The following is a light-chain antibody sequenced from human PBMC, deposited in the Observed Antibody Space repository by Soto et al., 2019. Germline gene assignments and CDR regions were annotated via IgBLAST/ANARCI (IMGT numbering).Light chain of an antibody. Sequence: EIVMTQSPATLSVSPGERATLSCRVSQSVSSNLAWYQQKPGQAPGLLIYGASTRATGIPARFSGSGSGTEFTLTISSLQSEDFAVYYCQQYNNWPRTFGQGTKVEIK. CDR1: QSVSSN. CDR3: QQYNNWPRT. V-gene: IGKV3-15*01. J-gene: IGKJ1*01. CDR2: GAS.